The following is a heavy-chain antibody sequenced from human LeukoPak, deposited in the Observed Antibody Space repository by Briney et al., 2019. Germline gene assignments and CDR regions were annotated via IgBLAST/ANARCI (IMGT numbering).Heavy chain of an antibody. D-gene: IGHD4-17*01. Sequence: SQTLSLTCTVSGGSISSGDYYWSWIRQPPGKGLEWIGYIYYSGSTYYNPSLKSRVTISVDTSKNQFSLKLSSVTAADTAVYYCASRRYGDYYYFDYWGQGTLVTVSS. J-gene: IGHJ4*02. CDR2: IYYSGST. CDR3: ASRRYGDYYYFDY. V-gene: IGHV4-30-4*01. CDR1: GGSISSGDYY.